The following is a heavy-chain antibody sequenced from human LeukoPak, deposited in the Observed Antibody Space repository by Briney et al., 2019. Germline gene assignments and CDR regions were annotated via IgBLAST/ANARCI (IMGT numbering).Heavy chain of an antibody. CDR3: ARSEMVRAVIIMDP. J-gene: IGHJ5*01. Sequence: SETLSLTCTVSGGSLSSYYWSWIRRPPGKGLEWIGHMYTSGSTNYNPSLKSRVTIPVDTSKNQSSQKLSSVTTADTAVYYCARSEMVRAVIIMDPWGQGTLVTVSS. V-gene: IGHV4-59*01. D-gene: IGHD3-10*01. CDR1: GGSLSSYY. CDR2: MYTSGST.